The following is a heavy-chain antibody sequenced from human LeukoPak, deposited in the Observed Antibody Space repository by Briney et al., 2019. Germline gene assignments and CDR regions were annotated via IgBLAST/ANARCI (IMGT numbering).Heavy chain of an antibody. J-gene: IGHJ6*02. V-gene: IGHV3-48*02. Sequence: PGGSLRLSCAASGFTFSSYSMNWVRQAPGKGLEWVPYISSSSSTIYYADSVKGRFTISRDNAKNSLYLQMNSLRDEDTAVYYCARARESIVVVTASYGMDVWGQGTTVTVSS. CDR3: ARARESIVVVTASYGMDV. D-gene: IGHD2-21*02. CDR1: GFTFSSYS. CDR2: ISSSSSTI.